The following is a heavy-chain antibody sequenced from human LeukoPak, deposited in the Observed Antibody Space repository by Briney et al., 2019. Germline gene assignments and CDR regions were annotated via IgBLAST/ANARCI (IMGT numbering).Heavy chain of an antibody. D-gene: IGHD3-22*01. CDR1: GGSLSSYY. V-gene: IGHV4-4*07. Sequence: PSETLSLTCTVSGGSLSSYYWSWIRQPAGKGLEWIGRIYTRGSTNYNPSLQSRVTMSVDTSKNQLSLKLSSVIAADTAVYYCARGPGYDSSGYYYYFDYWGQGTLVTVPS. J-gene: IGHJ4*02. CDR2: IYTRGST. CDR3: ARGPGYDSSGYYYYFDY.